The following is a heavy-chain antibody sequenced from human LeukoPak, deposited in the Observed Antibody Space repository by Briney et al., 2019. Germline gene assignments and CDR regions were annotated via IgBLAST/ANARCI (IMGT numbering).Heavy chain of an antibody. J-gene: IGHJ4*02. Sequence: ASVKVSCKACGYTFTGYYMHWVRQAPGQGLEWMGWINPKSGGTNYAQKFQGRVTMTRDTSISTAYMELSRLRSDDTAVYYCARGIRGSRGYYFDYWARGPWSPSPQ. V-gene: IGHV1-2*02. CDR3: ARGIRGSRGYYFDY. CDR2: INPKSGGT. CDR1: GYTFTGYY. D-gene: IGHD3-10*01.